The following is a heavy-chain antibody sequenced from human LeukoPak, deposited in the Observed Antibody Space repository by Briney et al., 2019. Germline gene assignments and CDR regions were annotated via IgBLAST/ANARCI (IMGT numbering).Heavy chain of an antibody. J-gene: IGHJ3*02. CDR3: GREVRGAIEAFDI. V-gene: IGHV4-39*01. D-gene: IGHD3-10*01. Sequence: SETLSLTCTVSGGSISSSSYYWGWIRQPPGKGLEWIGSIYYSGSTYYNPSLKSRVTISVDTSKNQFSLKLSSVTAADTAVYYCGREVRGAIEAFDIWGQGTMVTVSS. CDR1: GGSISSSSYY. CDR2: IYYSGST.